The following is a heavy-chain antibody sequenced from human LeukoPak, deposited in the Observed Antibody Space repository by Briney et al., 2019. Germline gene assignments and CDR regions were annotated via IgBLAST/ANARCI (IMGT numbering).Heavy chain of an antibody. CDR2: ISWNSGSI. V-gene: IGHV3-9*01. D-gene: IGHD2-15*01. Sequence: GGSLRLSCAASGFTFDDYAMHWVRQAPGKGLEWVSGISWNSGSIGYADSVKGRVTISRDKATNSLYLQMNSLRAEDTALYYCAAGPVVAATAPYYYYGMDVWGQGTTVTVSS. J-gene: IGHJ6*02. CDR1: GFTFDDYA. CDR3: AAGPVVAATAPYYYYGMDV.